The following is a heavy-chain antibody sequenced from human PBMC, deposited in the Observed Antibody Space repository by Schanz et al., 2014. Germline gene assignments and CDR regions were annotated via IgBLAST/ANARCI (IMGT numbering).Heavy chain of an antibody. J-gene: IGHJ5*02. Sequence: QVQLVQSGAEVKKPGASVKVSCEASRYTFNTYGLNWLRQAPGQGLEWMGRIIPIHGIVNYAQRFQDRVRITADKSTSTAYMELSSLRSEDTAVYYCAREVGLYDRGWFDPWGQGTLVTVAS. CDR2: IIPIHGIV. V-gene: IGHV1-69*09. CDR3: AREVGLYDRGWFDP. D-gene: IGHD3-22*01. CDR1: RYTFNTYG.